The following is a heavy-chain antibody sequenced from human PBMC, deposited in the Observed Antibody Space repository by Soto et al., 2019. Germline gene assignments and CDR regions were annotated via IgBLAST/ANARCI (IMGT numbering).Heavy chain of an antibody. CDR3: ARDRYSNTYFDY. J-gene: IGHJ4*02. Sequence: SQTLSLTCAISGDSVSSNSAAWNWIRQSPSRGLEWLGRRYYRSKWYNDYAVSVKGRIIINPDTSKNQFSLQLNSVTPEDTAVYYCARDRYSNTYFDYWGQGTLVTVSS. CDR2: RYYRSKWYN. CDR1: GDSVSSNSAA. D-gene: IGHD4-4*01. V-gene: IGHV6-1*01.